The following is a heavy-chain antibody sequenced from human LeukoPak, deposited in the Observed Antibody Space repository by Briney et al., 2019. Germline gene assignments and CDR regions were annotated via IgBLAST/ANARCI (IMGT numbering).Heavy chain of an antibody. Sequence: SQTLSLTCAISGDSASSNSAAWNWIRQSPSRGLEWLGRTYYRSKWYNDYAVSVKSRITINPDTSKNQFSLQLNSVTPEDTAVYYCARDRAAAGSLLIRFDPWGQGTLVTVSS. CDR3: ARDRAAAGSLLIRFDP. J-gene: IGHJ5*02. CDR1: GDSASSNSAA. CDR2: TYYRSKWYN. V-gene: IGHV6-1*01. D-gene: IGHD6-13*01.